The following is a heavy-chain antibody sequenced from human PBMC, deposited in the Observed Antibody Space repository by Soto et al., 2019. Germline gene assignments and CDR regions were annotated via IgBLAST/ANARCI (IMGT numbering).Heavy chain of an antibody. Sequence: GESLKISCKGSGYSFISQWIGWVRQMPGKGLEWIGIIYPGDSDTRYSPPFQGHVTISADKSISTAYLQWSSLKASDTAMYYCARQVLGWNHNWFYPWGQGTLVTVSS. CDR1: GYSFISQW. CDR3: ARQVLGWNHNWFYP. CDR2: IYPGDSDT. D-gene: IGHD1-1*01. V-gene: IGHV5-51*01. J-gene: IGHJ5*02.